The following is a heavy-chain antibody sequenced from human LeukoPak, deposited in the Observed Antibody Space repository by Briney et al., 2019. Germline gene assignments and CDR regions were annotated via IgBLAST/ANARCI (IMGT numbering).Heavy chain of an antibody. D-gene: IGHD2-2*01. CDR2: ISGSGGST. CDR1: GFTFSSYA. CDR3: AKGRLGCSSTSCYVDYYYYGMDV. Sequence: GGSLRLSCAASGFTFSSYAMSWVRLAPGKGLEWVSAISGSGGSTYYADSVKGRFTISRDNSKNTLYLQMNSLRAEDTTVYYCAKGRLGCSSTSCYVDYYYYGMDVWGKGTTVTVSS. V-gene: IGHV3-23*01. J-gene: IGHJ6*04.